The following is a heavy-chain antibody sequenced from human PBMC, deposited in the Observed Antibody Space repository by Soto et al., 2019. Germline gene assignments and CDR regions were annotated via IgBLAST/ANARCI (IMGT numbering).Heavy chain of an antibody. Sequence: PGGSLRLSCAASGFTFSSYAMSWVRQAPGKGLEWVSAISGSGGSTYYADSVKGRFTISRDNSKNTLYLQMDSLRAEDTAVYYCAKDLVAMGYYFDCWGQGTLVTVSS. V-gene: IGHV3-23*01. CDR2: ISGSGGST. J-gene: IGHJ4*02. CDR3: AKDLVAMGYYFDC. CDR1: GFTFSSYA. D-gene: IGHD5-12*01.